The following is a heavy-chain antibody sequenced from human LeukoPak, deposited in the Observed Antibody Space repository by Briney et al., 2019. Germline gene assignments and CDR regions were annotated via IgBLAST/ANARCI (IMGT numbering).Heavy chain of an antibody. CDR3: ARDLQLPGAFDI. J-gene: IGHJ3*02. Sequence: GGSLRLSCAASGFTFSTSSMNWVRQAPGKGLEWVSSISSYSTYMYYGGSVRGRFTISRDNANNSLYLQMNSLTAEDTAVYHCARDLQLPGAFDIWGRGTMVTVSS. D-gene: IGHD1-1*01. CDR2: ISSYSTYM. V-gene: IGHV3-21*01. CDR1: GFTFSTSS.